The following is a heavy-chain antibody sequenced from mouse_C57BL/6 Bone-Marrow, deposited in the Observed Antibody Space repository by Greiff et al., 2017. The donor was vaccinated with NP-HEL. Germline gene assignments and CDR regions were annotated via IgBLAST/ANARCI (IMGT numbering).Heavy chain of an antibody. D-gene: IGHD1-1*01. CDR1: GYAFSSSW. Sequence: VKLMESGPELVKPGASVKISCKASGYAFSSSWMNWVKQRPGKGLEWIGRIYPGDGDTNYNGKFKGKATLTADKSSSTAYMQLSSLTSEDSAVYFCARNYYGTDWGQGTTLTVSS. J-gene: IGHJ2*01. V-gene: IGHV1-82*01. CDR3: ARNYYGTD. CDR2: IYPGDGDT.